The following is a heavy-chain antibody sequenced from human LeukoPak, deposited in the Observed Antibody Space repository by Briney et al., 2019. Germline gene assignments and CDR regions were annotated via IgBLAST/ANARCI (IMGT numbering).Heavy chain of an antibody. V-gene: IGHV3-23*01. Sequence: PGGSLRLSCAASGFPFSKYAMTWVRQAPGKGLEWVSGISVSGGSTNYADSVKGRFTISRDNSKNTLYLQMNSLRAEDTAVYYCAKSNYFDRGGDYFFDYWGEGTLVTVSS. CDR2: ISVSGGST. CDR3: AKSNYFDRGGDYFFDY. D-gene: IGHD3-22*01. J-gene: IGHJ4*02. CDR1: GFPFSKYA.